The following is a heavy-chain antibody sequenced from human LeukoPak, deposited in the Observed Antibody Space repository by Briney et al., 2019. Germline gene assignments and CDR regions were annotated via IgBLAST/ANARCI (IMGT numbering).Heavy chain of an antibody. CDR1: GFTFSSYA. CDR2: FSGSGGST. Sequence: GGSLRLSCAASGFTFSSYAMSWVRQAPGKGLECISGFSGSGGSTYYADSVKGRFTISRDNSKNTLYLQMNSLTTEDTAVYYCAKSPWNGKFRAYFDYWGQGTLVTVSS. D-gene: IGHD1-1*01. J-gene: IGHJ4*02. V-gene: IGHV3-23*01. CDR3: AKSPWNGKFRAYFDY.